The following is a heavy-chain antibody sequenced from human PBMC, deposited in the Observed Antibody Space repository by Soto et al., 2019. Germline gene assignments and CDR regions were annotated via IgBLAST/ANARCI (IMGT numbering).Heavy chain of an antibody. CDR2: INAGNGNT. CDR3: ARVSGYYLPDY. V-gene: IGHV1-3*05. J-gene: IGHJ4*02. Sequence: QVQLVQSGAEEKKPGASVKVSCKASGYTFTNYAMHWVRQAPGQRLEWMGWINAGNGNTKYSQMFQGRXTXTXXTSASTAYMELSSLRSEGTAVYYCARVSGYYLPDYWGQGTLVTVSS. D-gene: IGHD5-12*01. CDR1: GYTFTNYA.